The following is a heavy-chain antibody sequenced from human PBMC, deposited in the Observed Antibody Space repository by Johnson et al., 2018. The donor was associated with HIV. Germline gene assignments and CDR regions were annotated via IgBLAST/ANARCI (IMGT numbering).Heavy chain of an antibody. CDR3: AKDLFTEREDDVFDV. Sequence: QVQLVESGGGVVQPGRSLRLSCAASGFTFSSYGMHWVRQAPGKGLEWVAVISYDGSNNYHADSVKGRFTISRDNSKNTLYLQINSLRAEDTAVYYCAKDLFTEREDDVFDVWGQGTMVTVSS. CDR1: GFTFSSYG. CDR2: ISYDGSNN. D-gene: IGHD1-26*01. J-gene: IGHJ3*01. V-gene: IGHV3-30*18.